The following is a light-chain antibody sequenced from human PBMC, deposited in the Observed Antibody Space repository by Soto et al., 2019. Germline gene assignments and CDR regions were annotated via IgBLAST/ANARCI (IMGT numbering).Light chain of an antibody. CDR1: QDISNY. J-gene: IGKJ5*01. CDR3: QQRNYWPIT. Sequence: DIQMTQSPSSLSASVGDRVTITCQASQDISNYLNWYQQKLGKAPKLLIYDASNLETGVPSRFSGSGSGTVFTLTINSLEPEDFAVYYCQQRNYWPITFGQGTRLEIK. CDR2: DAS. V-gene: IGKV1-33*01.